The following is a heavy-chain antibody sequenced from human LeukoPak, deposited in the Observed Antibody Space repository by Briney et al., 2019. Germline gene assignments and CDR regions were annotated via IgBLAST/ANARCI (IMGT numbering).Heavy chain of an antibody. Sequence: SETLSLTCTVSGGSISPYYWSWIRQPPGKGLEWIGYVYYSGSTNYNPSLKSRVTISVDTSKNQFSLKLSSVTAADTAVYYCAKYIRDSGTYNFDYWGQGTLVTVSS. CDR3: AKYIRDSGTYNFDY. CDR2: VYYSGST. D-gene: IGHD1-1*01. CDR1: GGSISPYY. J-gene: IGHJ4*02. V-gene: IGHV4-59*01.